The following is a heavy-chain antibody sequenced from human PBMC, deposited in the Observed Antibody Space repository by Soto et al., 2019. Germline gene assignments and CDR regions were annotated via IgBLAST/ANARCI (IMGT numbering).Heavy chain of an antibody. CDR2: IIPIFGTA. CDR1: GGTFSSYA. V-gene: IGHV1-69*13. D-gene: IGHD2-2*01. Sequence: ASVKVSCKASGGTFSSYAISWVRQAPGQGLEWMGGIIPIFGTANYAQKFQGRVTITADESTSTAYMELSSLRSEDTAVYYCARDGGYCSSTSCSLYYYYGMDVWGQGTTVTSP. CDR3: ARDGGYCSSTSCSLYYYYGMDV. J-gene: IGHJ6*02.